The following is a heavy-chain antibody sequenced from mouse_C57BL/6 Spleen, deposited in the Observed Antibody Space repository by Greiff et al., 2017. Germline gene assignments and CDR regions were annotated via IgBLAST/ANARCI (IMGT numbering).Heavy chain of an antibody. V-gene: IGHV1-64*01. CDR3: ARGPDSSTWFAY. CDR2: IHPNSGST. CDR1: GYTFTSYW. D-gene: IGHD3-2*02. J-gene: IGHJ3*01. Sequence: QVQLQQPGAELVKPGASVKLSCKASGYTFTSYWMHWVKQRPGQGLEWIGMIHPNSGSTNYNEKFKSKATLTVDKSSSTAYMQLSSLTSEDAAVYYCARGPDSSTWFAYWGQGTLVTVSA.